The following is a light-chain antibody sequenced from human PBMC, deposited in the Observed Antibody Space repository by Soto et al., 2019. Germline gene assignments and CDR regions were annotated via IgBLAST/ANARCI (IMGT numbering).Light chain of an antibody. J-gene: IGKJ2*01. CDR3: PKYNNWPPKT. Sequence: EIVMTQSPATLSVSPGERATLSCRASQSVSSNLAWYQQKPGQAPRLLIYGASTRATGIPARFSGSGSGTEFSLTITSPQSEDFAVYYSPKYNNWPPKTFGKGTKLEIK. CDR2: GAS. V-gene: IGKV3-15*01. CDR1: QSVSSN.